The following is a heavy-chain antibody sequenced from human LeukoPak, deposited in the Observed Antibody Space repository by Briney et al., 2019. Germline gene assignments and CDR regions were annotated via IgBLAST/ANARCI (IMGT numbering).Heavy chain of an antibody. CDR2: IYTSGST. CDR1: GGSISSGSYY. J-gene: IGHJ6*03. CDR3: ARGSGSYPKIYYYYMDV. D-gene: IGHD1-26*01. Sequence: SETLSLTCTVSGGSISSGSYYWSWIRQPAGKGLEWIGRIYTSGSTNYNPSLKSRVTISVDTSKNQFSLKLSSVTAADTAVYYCARGSGSYPKIYYYYMDVWGKGTTVTVSS. V-gene: IGHV4-61*02.